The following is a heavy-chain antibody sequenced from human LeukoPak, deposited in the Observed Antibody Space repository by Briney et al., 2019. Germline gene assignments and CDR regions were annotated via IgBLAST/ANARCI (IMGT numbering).Heavy chain of an antibody. CDR1: GYTFTRYD. CDR2: MNPNSGNT. Sequence: ASVKVSCKASGYTFTRYDINWVRQATGQGLEWMGWMNPNSGNTGYAQKFQGRVTMTRNTTLNTAYMELSRLRSEDTAVYYCARAPEWGKSNYYYYMDAWGKGTTVTVSS. J-gene: IGHJ6*03. V-gene: IGHV1-8*01. D-gene: IGHD1-26*01. CDR3: ARAPEWGKSNYYYYMDA.